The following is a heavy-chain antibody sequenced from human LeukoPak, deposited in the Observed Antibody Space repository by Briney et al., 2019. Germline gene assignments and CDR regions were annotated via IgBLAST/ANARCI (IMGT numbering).Heavy chain of an antibody. V-gene: IGHV4-34*01. CDR3: ARQGRRWLQLRPHFDY. D-gene: IGHD5-24*01. CDR2: INHSGST. Sequence: PSETLSLTCAVYGGSFSGYYWSWIRQPPGKGLEWIGEINHSGSTNYNPSLKSRVTISVDTSKNQFSLKLSSVTAADTAVYYCARQGRRWLQLRPHFDYWGQGTLVTVSS. J-gene: IGHJ4*02. CDR1: GGSFSGYY.